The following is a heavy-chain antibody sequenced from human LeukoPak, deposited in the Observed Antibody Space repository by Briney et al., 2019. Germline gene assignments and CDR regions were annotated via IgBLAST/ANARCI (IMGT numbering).Heavy chain of an antibody. V-gene: IGHV3-23*01. CDR1: GFTFSSYA. Sequence: LPGGSLRLSCAASGFTFSSYAMSWVRQAPGKGLEWVSAISGSGGSTYYADSVKGRFTISRDNSKNTLYLQMNSLRAEDTAVYYCARWTPYCSSSTSCYSLDYWGQGTLVTVSS. D-gene: IGHD2-2*02. CDR3: ARWTPYCSSSTSCYSLDY. J-gene: IGHJ4*02. CDR2: ISGSGGST.